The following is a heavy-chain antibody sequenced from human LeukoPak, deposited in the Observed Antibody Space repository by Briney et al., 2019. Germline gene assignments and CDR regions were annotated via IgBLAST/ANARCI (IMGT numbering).Heavy chain of an antibody. CDR2: LRGDGET. J-gene: IGHJ4*02. CDR3: AKVSGDSNADAVL. Sequence: GGSLRLSCAASGFTFSNYAMSWVRQAPAGGLEWVSSLRGDGETFYADSVKGRFTLSRDDSRNTVYLQLNNLRVEDTAVYYCAKVSGDSNADAVLWGQGTLVTVSS. V-gene: IGHV3-23*01. D-gene: IGHD7-27*01. CDR1: GFTFSNYA.